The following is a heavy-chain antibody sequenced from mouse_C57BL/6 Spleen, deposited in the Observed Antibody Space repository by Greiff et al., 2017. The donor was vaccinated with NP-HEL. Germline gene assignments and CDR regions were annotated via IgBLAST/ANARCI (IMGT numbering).Heavy chain of an antibody. CDR1: GYTFTNYW. J-gene: IGHJ4*01. D-gene: IGHD2-3*01. V-gene: IGHV1-63*01. CDR2: IYPGGGYT. Sequence: VQLQQSGAELVRPGTSVKMSCKASGYTFTNYWIGWAKQRPGHGLEWIGDIYPGGGYTNYNEKFKGKATLTADKSSSTANMQFSSLTSEDSAIYYCARRDGYYDAMDYWGQGTSVTVSS. CDR3: ARRDGYYDAMDY.